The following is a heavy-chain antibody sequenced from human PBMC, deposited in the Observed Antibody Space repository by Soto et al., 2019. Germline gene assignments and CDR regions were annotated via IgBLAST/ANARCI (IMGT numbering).Heavy chain of an antibody. CDR3: ARASGTFDY. V-gene: IGHV3-33*01. J-gene: IGHJ4*02. Sequence: QVQLVESGGGVVQPGRSLRLSCAASGFIFSTYGMHWVRQAQGKGLEWVAVIWYDGSDKYYADSVKGRFTISRDNSKNTLYLQMNSLRAEDTAVYYCARASGTFDYWGQGTLVTVSS. CDR1: GFIFSTYG. D-gene: IGHD6-13*01. CDR2: IWYDGSDK.